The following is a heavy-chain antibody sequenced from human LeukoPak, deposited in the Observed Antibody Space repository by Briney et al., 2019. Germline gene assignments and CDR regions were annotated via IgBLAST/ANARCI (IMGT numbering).Heavy chain of an antibody. V-gene: IGHV1-69*04. CDR1: GGTFSSYA. CDR2: IIPILGIA. D-gene: IGHD6-13*01. J-gene: IGHJ4*02. CDR3: ARAPPGIAAAGTFDY. Sequence: RRASVKVSCKASGGTFSSYAISWVRQAPGQGLEWMGRIIPILGIANYAQKFQGRVTITADKSTSTAYMELSSLRSEDTAVYYCARAPPGIAAAGTFDYWGQGTLVTVSS.